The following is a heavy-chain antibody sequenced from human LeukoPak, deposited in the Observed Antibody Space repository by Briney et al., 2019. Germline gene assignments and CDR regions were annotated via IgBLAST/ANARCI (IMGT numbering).Heavy chain of an antibody. D-gene: IGHD6-13*01. CDR3: ARGSIAAAGNNWFDP. V-gene: IGHV4-59*12. Sequence: PSETLSLTCTVSGGSISSYYWSWIRQPPGKGLEWIGYIYYSGSTNYNPSLKSRVTISVDTSKNQFSLKLSSVTAADTAVYYCARGSIAAAGNNWFDPWGQGTLVTVSS. J-gene: IGHJ5*02. CDR1: GGSISSYY. CDR2: IYYSGST.